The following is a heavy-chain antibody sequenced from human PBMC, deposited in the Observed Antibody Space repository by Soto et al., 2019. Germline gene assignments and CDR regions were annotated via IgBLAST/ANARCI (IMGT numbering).Heavy chain of an antibody. V-gene: IGHV3-48*01. CDR3: ASAEQSFIAENRMDYAN. D-gene: IGHD2-8*01. CDR1: GFTFSSYS. J-gene: IGHJ4*02. Sequence: EVQLVESGGGLVQPGGSLRLSCAASGFTFSSYSMNWVRQAPGKGLEWVSYISSSSSTIYYADSVKGRFTITRDNAKNSLYLQMNSLRAEDTAVYYCASAEQSFIAENRMDYANWGQGTLVTVSS. CDR2: ISSSSSTI.